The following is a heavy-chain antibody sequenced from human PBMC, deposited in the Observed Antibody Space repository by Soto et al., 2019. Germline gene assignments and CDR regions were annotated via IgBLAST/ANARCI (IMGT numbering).Heavy chain of an antibody. CDR1: GGSISSGGYY. Sequence: QVQLQESRPGLVKPSQTLSLPCTVSGGSISSGGYYWTWIRQHPGKGLEWIGYIYYSGSTYYNPYLTSRVTISVDASKNPFSLKLSSVTAADTAVYYCAGSVFPWGQGTLVTVSS. J-gene: IGHJ5*02. CDR3: AGSVFP. V-gene: IGHV4-31*03. CDR2: IYYSGST.